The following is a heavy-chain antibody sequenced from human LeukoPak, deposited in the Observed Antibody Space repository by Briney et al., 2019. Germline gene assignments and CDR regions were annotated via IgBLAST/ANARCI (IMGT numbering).Heavy chain of an antibody. CDR2: INPNSGGA. CDR1: GYTFTGYY. D-gene: IGHD6-13*01. Sequence: GASVKVSCKASGYTFTGYYMHWVRQAPGQGLEWMGWINPNSGGANNEQKFQGRVTMTRDTSISTAYMELSRLSFNDTAVYYCARGESSRWSSPVSTTHFYSTMDVWGQGTTVTVSS. J-gene: IGHJ6*02. CDR3: ARGESSRWSSPVSTTHFYSTMDV. V-gene: IGHV1-2*02.